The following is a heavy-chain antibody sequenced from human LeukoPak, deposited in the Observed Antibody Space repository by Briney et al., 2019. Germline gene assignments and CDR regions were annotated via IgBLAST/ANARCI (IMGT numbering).Heavy chain of an antibody. CDR3: ARGGYYYDSSGFDY. V-gene: IGHV4-34*01. Sequence: PSETLSLTCAVYGGSFSGYYWSWIRQPPGKGLEWIGEINHSGSTNYNPSLKSRVTISVDTSKNQFSLKLSSVIAADTAVYYCARGGYYYDSSGFDYWGQGTLVTVSS. J-gene: IGHJ4*02. CDR1: GGSFSGYY. D-gene: IGHD3-22*01. CDR2: INHSGST.